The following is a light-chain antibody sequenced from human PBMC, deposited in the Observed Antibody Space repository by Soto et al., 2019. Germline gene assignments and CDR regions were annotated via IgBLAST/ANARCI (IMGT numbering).Light chain of an antibody. Sequence: DIPMTQSPSSLSASVGDRVTITCRASQSISTFVNWYQQKGGKAPKLLIHASSTLPSGVPSRFSGTGSGTDFTLTISDLQPEDCATYYCQQTYSNRLSFGGGTKVEMK. CDR2: ASS. V-gene: IGKV1-39*01. J-gene: IGKJ4*01. CDR1: QSISTF. CDR3: QQTYSNRLS.